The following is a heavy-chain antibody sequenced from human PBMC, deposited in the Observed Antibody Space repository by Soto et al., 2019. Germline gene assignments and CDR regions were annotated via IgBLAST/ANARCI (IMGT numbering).Heavy chain of an antibody. J-gene: IGHJ3*02. CDR1: GGSISSYY. Sequence: PSEILSLTCTVSGGSISSYYWSWIRQPPGKGLEWIGYIYYSGSTNYNPSLKSRVTISVDTSKNQFSLKLSSVTAADTAVYYCARGGSSWYLGGFDIWGQGTMVTVSS. CDR3: ARGGSSWYLGGFDI. CDR2: IYYSGST. D-gene: IGHD6-13*01. V-gene: IGHV4-59*08.